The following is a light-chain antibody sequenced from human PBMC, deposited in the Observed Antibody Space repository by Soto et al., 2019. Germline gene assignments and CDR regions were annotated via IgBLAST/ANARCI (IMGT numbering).Light chain of an antibody. CDR2: DAS. CDR1: QSISSY. Sequence: EIVLTQSPATLSLSPGERATLSCRASQSISSYLAWYQQKPDQAPRLLIYDASNRAPGIPARFSGSGYGTDFTLTISSLEPEDFAVYYWHQRRTWPFTFGPGTKVDIK. V-gene: IGKV3-11*01. CDR3: HQRRTWPFT. J-gene: IGKJ3*01.